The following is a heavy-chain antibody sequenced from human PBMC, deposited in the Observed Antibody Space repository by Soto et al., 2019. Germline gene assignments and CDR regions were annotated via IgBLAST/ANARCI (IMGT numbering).Heavy chain of an antibody. Sequence: SETLSLTCTVSGGSISSAGYYWSWIRQHPGKGLEWIGYIYYSGSTYYNPSLKSRVTILVDTSKNQFSLDLSSVTAADTAVYYCARAHYSSSSGKNWFDPWGQGTVVTVSS. D-gene: IGHD6-6*01. CDR1: GGSISSAGYY. J-gene: IGHJ5*02. CDR3: ARAHYSSSSGKNWFDP. V-gene: IGHV4-31*03. CDR2: IYYSGST.